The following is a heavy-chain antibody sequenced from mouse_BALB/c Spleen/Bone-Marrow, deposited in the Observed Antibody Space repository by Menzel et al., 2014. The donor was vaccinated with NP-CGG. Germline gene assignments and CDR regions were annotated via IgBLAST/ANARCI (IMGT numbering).Heavy chain of an antibody. V-gene: IGHV1S56*01. D-gene: IGHD1-1*01. CDR2: IYPGNVNT. CDR3: ARSFYGRSMDY. CDR1: GYTFTSYY. Sequence: QVQLQHSGPELVKPGASVRISCKASGYTFTSYYIHWLKQRPGQGLEWIGWIYPGNVNTKYNEKFKGKATLTADKSSGTAYMQLSSLTSEDSAVYFCARSFYGRSMDYWGQGTSVTVSS. J-gene: IGHJ4*01.